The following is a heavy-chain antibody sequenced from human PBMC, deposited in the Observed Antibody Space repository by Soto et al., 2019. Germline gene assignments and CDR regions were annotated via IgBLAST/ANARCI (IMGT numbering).Heavy chain of an antibody. J-gene: IGHJ5*02. D-gene: IGHD3-16*01. CDR3: AKGGPFTGGFDP. CDR1: GLTLRSYA. Sequence: QLLQSGGDLVQPGGSLRLSCAGSGLTLRSYAMTWIRQTPEKVLEWVSTISGRSGVPSYADSVNGLFTVSRGNSKNTLYLQMNSLRPEDTAIYYCAKGGPFTGGFDPWGQGTLVTVAS. V-gene: IGHV3-23*01. CDR2: ISGRSGVP.